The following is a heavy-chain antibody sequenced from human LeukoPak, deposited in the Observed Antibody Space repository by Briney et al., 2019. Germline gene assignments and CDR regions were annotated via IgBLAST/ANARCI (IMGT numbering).Heavy chain of an antibody. CDR2: IYYSGST. CDR3: ARLGDSDCSSTSCHWLDP. CDR1: GGSIRSGGYY. J-gene: IGHJ5*02. Sequence: SQTLSLTCTVSGGSIRSGGYYWSWIRQHPGKGLEWIGYIYYSGSTYYNPSLKSRVTISVDTSKNQFSLKLSSVTAADTAVYYCARLGDSDCSSTSCHWLDPWGQGTLVTVSS. D-gene: IGHD2-2*01. V-gene: IGHV4-31*03.